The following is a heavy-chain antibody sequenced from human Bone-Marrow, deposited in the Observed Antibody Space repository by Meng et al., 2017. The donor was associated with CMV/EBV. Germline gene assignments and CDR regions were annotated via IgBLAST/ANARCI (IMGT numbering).Heavy chain of an antibody. D-gene: IGHD6-13*01. CDR1: AFTVTNNY. V-gene: IGHV3-66*02. J-gene: IGHJ3*02. Sequence: GESLKISCAASAFTVTNNYMSWVRQAPGKGLEWVSVIYSDGSSYYADSVKGRFTISRDNSKNTLYLQMNSLRAEDTAVYYCARDQSRSTWDAFDIWGQGTMVTVSS. CDR3: ARDQSRSTWDAFDI. CDR2: IYSDGSS.